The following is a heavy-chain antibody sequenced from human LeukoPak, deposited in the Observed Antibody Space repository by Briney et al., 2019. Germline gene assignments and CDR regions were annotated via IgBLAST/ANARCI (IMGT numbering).Heavy chain of an antibody. CDR2: ISYTVSNN. Sequence: GRSLKLPFAASGVPVRRYAMDGVRPAPGKGLGGEAVISYTVSNNYYPYSVKGLFTLSRDNSNNTLYLQLHSLSPEDTAVYYCARELRYFDWLLNAFDYWGQGTLVTVSS. J-gene: IGHJ4*02. V-gene: IGHV3-30-3*01. D-gene: IGHD3-9*01. CDR3: ARELRYFDWLLNAFDY. CDR1: GVPVRRYA.